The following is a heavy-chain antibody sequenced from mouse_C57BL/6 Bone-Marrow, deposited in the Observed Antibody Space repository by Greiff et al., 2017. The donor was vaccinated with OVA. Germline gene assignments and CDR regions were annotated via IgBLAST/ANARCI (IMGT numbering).Heavy chain of an antibody. J-gene: IGHJ3*01. CDR2: IWSGGST. CDR3: AKNKGELGVFAY. Sequence: VMLVESGPGLVQPSQSLSITCTVSGFSLTSYGVHWVRQPPGKGLEWLGVIWSGGSTDYNAAFISRLSISKDNSKSQVFFKMNSLQADDTAIYYCAKNKGELGVFAYWGQGTLVTVSA. V-gene: IGHV2-4*01. D-gene: IGHD4-1*01. CDR1: GFSLTSYG.